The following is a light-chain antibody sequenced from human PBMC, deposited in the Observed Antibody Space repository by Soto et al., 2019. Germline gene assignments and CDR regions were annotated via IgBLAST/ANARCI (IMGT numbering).Light chain of an antibody. Sequence: QSVLTQSASVSGSPGQSITISCTGTSSDVGNYNSVSWYQQHPGKAPKLMIYDVANRPSGVSNRFSGSKSGNTASLTISGLQGGDEADYYCNSYTNNFTVVFGGGTKLTVL. V-gene: IGLV2-14*01. CDR1: SSDVGNYNS. CDR3: NSYTNNFTVV. CDR2: DVA. J-gene: IGLJ3*02.